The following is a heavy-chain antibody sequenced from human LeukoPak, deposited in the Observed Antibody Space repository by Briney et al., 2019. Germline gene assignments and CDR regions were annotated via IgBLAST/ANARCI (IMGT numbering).Heavy chain of an antibody. CDR3: AKDFGSGRYAFDI. Sequence: GGSLKLSCAASGFNIEGHNMHWVRQAPGKALEWVSFIQHDGGRKWYVDSVKGRFTISRDNSKNTLSLQMNDLRLEDTAVYYCAKDFGSGRYAFDIWGQGTIVTVSS. CDR1: GFNIEGHN. V-gene: IGHV3-30*02. D-gene: IGHD3-10*01. J-gene: IGHJ3*02. CDR2: IQHDGGRK.